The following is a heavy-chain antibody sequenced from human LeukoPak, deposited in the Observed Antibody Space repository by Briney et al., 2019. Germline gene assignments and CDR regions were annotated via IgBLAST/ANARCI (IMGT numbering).Heavy chain of an antibody. CDR3: ARGWDCSSTSCYPYYYYYYMDV. Sequence: SETLSLTCAVYGGSFSCYYWSWIRQPPGKGLEWIGEINHSGSTNYNPSLKSRVTTSVDTSKNQFSLKLSSVTAADTAVYYCARGWDCSSTSCYPYYYYYYMDVWGKGTTVTVSS. D-gene: IGHD2-2*01. J-gene: IGHJ6*03. V-gene: IGHV4-34*01. CDR1: GGSFSCYY. CDR2: INHSGST.